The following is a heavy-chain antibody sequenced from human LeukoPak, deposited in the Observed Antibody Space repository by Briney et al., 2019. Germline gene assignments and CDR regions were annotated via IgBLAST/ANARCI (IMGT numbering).Heavy chain of an antibody. CDR2: ISSSGDTI. CDR1: GFIFSSYE. CDR3: ARDGGTRLKYSFGYGDS. V-gene: IGHV3-48*03. D-gene: IGHD3-22*01. Sequence: GGSLRLSCAASGFIFSSYEMNWVRRAPGKGLEWVSYISSSGDTIYYADSVKGRFTISRDNAKNSLYLQMNSLSAEDTAVYYCARDGGTRLKYSFGYGDSWGQGTLVTVSS. J-gene: IGHJ4*02.